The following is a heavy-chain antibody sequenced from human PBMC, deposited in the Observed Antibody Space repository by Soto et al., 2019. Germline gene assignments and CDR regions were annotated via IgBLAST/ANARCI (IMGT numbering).Heavy chain of an antibody. D-gene: IGHD5-18*01. CDR2: IPYDGSNK. Sequence: GGSLRLSCAASGFTFSSYGMHWVRQAPGKGLEWVALIPYDGSNKYYADSVKGRFTISRDNSKNTLYLQMNSLRAEDTAVYYCAKDTMGIKLWAGYGMDVWGQGTTVTVFS. CDR1: GFTFSSYG. V-gene: IGHV3-30*18. J-gene: IGHJ6*02. CDR3: AKDTMGIKLWAGYGMDV.